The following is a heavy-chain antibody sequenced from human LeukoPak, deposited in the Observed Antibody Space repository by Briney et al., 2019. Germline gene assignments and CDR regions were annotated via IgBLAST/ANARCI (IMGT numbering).Heavy chain of an antibody. CDR1: GYTFNAYY. J-gene: IGHJ2*01. CDR3: AILRLSTGLWWFFDL. D-gene: IGHD2-8*02. Sequence: ASVKVSCKASGYTFNAYYLRWVRQAPGQGLEWMGWINPNSGDTKYAQKFQGRVTMTGDTSISTAYMELSRLRFDDTAVYYCAILRLSTGLWWFFDLWGRGTLVTVSS. V-gene: IGHV1-2*02. CDR2: INPNSGDT.